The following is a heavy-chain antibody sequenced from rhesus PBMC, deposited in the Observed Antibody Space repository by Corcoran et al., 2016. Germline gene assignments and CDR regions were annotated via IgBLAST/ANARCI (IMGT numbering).Heavy chain of an antibody. J-gene: IGHJ4*01. Sequence: QVQLQEAGPGLVKPSETLSLTCAVSGYSISSNYWSWIRQAPGKGLEWIGYIYGIGSSTNYNPSLKSRVTLSVDTSKNQLSLKLSSVTAADTAVYYCASSTGTSFDYWGQGVLVTVSS. V-gene: IGHV4S11*01. D-gene: IGHD7-45*01. CDR3: ASSTGTSFDY. CDR1: GYSISSNY. CDR2: IYGIGSST.